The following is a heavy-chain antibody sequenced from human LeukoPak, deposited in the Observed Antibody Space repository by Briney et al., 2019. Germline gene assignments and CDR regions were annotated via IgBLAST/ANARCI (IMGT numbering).Heavy chain of an antibody. CDR2: IYYSGST. V-gene: IGHV4-59*01. CDR3: ARVRSGYSYGYPDY. D-gene: IGHD5-18*01. J-gene: IGHJ4*02. CDR1: GGSISSYY. Sequence: TSETLSLTCTVSGGSISSYYWCWVWQPPGKGLGWSGYIYYSGSTNYNPSLKSRVTISVDTSKNQFSLKLSSLTAADTAVYYCARVRSGYSYGYPDYWGQGTLVTVSS.